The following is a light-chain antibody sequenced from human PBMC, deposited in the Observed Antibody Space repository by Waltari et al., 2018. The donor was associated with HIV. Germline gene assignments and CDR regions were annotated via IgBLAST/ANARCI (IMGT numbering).Light chain of an antibody. Sequence: QSALTQPASVSGSPGQSITISCTGTSSDVGSYNLGSWYQQHPGKAPKLMIYEFSKRPSGVSNRFSGSKSGNTASLTISGLQAEDEADYYCCSYAGSYVVFGGGTKLTVL. V-gene: IGLV2-23*02. CDR3: CSYAGSYVV. J-gene: IGLJ2*01. CDR1: SSDVGSYNL. CDR2: EFS.